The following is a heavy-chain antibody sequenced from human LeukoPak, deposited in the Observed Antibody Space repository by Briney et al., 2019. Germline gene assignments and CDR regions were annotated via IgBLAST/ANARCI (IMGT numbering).Heavy chain of an antibody. D-gene: IGHD6-13*01. CDR1: GYSFDSYG. CDR2: ISAYNGNT. V-gene: IGHV1-18*01. CDR3: ARDIISAAGTFNY. Sequence: ASVKISCKASGYSFDSYGLSWLRQAPGQGLELMGWISAYNGNTNYAQKLQGRVTMTTDTSTSTAYMELRSLRSDDTAVYYCARDIISAAGTFNYWGQGTLVTVSS. J-gene: IGHJ4*02.